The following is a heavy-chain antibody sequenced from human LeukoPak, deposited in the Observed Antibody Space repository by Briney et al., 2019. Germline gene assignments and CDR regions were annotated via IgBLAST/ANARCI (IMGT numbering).Heavy chain of an antibody. CDR1: GFTFCSYG. CDR3: AKWDMTAVTD. CDR2: IRYDGSNK. Sequence: PGGSLRLSCAASGFTFCSYGMHWVRPAPGKGLGWVAFIRYDGSNKYYADSVKGRFTISRDNSKNTLYLQMNSLRAEDTAVYYCAKWDMTAVTDWGQGTLVTVSS. J-gene: IGHJ4*02. D-gene: IGHD4-17*01. V-gene: IGHV3-30*02.